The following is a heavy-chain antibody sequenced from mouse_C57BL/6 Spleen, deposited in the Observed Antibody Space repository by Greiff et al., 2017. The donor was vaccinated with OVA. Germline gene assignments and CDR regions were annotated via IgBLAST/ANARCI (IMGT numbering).Heavy chain of an antibody. D-gene: IGHD1-1*01. J-gene: IGHJ1*03. CDR3: ARREGITTVVGYFDV. CDR2: IYPGDGDT. Sequence: LQESGPELVKPGASVKISCKASGYAFSSSWMNWVKQRPGKGLEWIGRIYPGDGDTNYNGKFKGKATLTADKSSSTAYMQLSSLTSEDSAVYFCARREGITTVVGYFDVWGTGTTVTVSS. V-gene: IGHV1-82*01. CDR1: GYAFSSSW.